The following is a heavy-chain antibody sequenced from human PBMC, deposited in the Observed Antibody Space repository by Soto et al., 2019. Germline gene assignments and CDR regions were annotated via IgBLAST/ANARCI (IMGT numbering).Heavy chain of an antibody. CDR1: GGSMRSTSYY. Sequence: QLQLQESGPGLVKPSETLSLTCTVSGGSMRSTSYYWGWIRQPPGKGLDWIGRIYFGWRTYYNPSLKSRVTFSVDTSKKQLSLKLSSLTAADTAVYYCARQPNYDYGDYGPMDYWGQGTLVTVSS. CDR2: IYFGWRT. J-gene: IGHJ4*02. D-gene: IGHD4-17*01. V-gene: IGHV4-39*01. CDR3: ARQPNYDYGDYGPMDY.